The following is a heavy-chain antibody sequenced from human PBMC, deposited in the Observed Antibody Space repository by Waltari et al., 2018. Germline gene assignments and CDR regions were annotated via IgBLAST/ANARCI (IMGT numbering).Heavy chain of an antibody. Sequence: QVQLVESGGGVVQPGRSLRLSCAASGFTFSSYGMHWVRQAPGKGLEWVACISYDGSNKSYAGSVKGRFTISRDNSKNTLYLQMNSLRAEDTAVYYCAKAQTLRNYVGEYFQHWGQGTLVTVSS. CDR1: GFTFSSYG. D-gene: IGHD1-7*01. CDR2: ISYDGSNK. CDR3: AKAQTLRNYVGEYFQH. V-gene: IGHV3-30*18. J-gene: IGHJ1*01.